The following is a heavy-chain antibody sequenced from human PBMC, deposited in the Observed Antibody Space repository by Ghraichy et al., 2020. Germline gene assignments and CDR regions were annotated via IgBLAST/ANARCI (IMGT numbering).Heavy chain of an antibody. CDR1: GFPFSNYA. J-gene: IGHJ4*02. CDR2: ISGNGATT. D-gene: IGHD5-18*01. Sequence: GESLNISCAASGFPFSNYAMSWVRQAPGKGLEWVSTISGNGATTYYPDSVKGRFTISRDNSKNTLDLQMNSLRAEDTAVYYCVRQVWCDYWGQGTLVTVSS. CDR3: VRQVWCDY. V-gene: IGHV3-23*01.